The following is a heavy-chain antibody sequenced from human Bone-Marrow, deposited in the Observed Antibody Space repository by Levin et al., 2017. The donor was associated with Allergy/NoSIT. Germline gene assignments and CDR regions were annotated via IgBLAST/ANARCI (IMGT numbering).Heavy chain of an antibody. Sequence: GASVKVSCKASGYTFASHGITWVRQAPGQGLEWMGWINPNSGNTALTNKLQGRVIMTTDTSATTAYMELRSLRSDDTAVYYCARKGLWELDEWGQGTLVTVSS. D-gene: IGHD1-26*01. V-gene: IGHV1-18*01. CDR3: ARKGLWELDE. CDR1: GYTFASHG. J-gene: IGHJ4*02. CDR2: INPNSGNT.